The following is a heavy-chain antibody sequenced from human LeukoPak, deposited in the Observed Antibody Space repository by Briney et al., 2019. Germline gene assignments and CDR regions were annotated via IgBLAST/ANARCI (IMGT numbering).Heavy chain of an antibody. CDR1: GFTFSSYA. V-gene: IGHV3-23*01. D-gene: IGHD3-22*01. CDR2: ISGSGGCT. J-gene: IGHJ1*01. CDR3: ANPPPGFRTERITIIVCFSY. Sequence: GGSLRLSCAASGFTFSSYAMSWVRQAPGKGLEWVSAISGSGGCTYYADSVKGRFTISRDNSKHTLYLQMNSMRAEETAVYYCANPPPGFRTERITIIVCFSYWGQGTLVTVSS.